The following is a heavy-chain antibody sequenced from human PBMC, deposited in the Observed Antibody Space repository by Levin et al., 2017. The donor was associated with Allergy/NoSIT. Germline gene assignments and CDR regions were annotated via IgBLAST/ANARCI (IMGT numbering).Heavy chain of an antibody. V-gene: IGHV3-23*01. Sequence: GESLKISCAASGFTFSSYAMSWVRQAPGKGLEWVSAISGSGGSTYYADSVKGRFTISRDNSKNTLYLQMNSLRAEDTAVYYCAKMYYYDSSGYPRYWGQGTLVTVSS. CDR1: GFTFSSYA. CDR3: AKMYYYDSSGYPRY. CDR2: ISGSGGST. D-gene: IGHD3-22*01. J-gene: IGHJ4*02.